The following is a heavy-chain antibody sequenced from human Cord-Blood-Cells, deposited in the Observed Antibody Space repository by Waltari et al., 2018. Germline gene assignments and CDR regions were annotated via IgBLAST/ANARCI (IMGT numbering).Heavy chain of an antibody. V-gene: IGHV1-24*01. CDR3: ATAYYYGSGSYYNFDY. CDR1: GYTLTALS. J-gene: IGHJ4*02. Sequence: QVQLVQSGAEAHKPGASVNVSCKVSGYTLTALSMHWVRHAPGKGLERMGGFDPEDGETSYAQKFQGRVTMTEDTSTDTAYMELSSLRSEDTAVYYCATAYYYGSGSYYNFDYWGQGTLVTVSS. CDR2: FDPEDGET. D-gene: IGHD3-10*01.